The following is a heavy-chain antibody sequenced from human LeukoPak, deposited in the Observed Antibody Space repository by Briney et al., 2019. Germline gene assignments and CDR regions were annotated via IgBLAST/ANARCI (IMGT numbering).Heavy chain of an antibody. CDR1: GGSFSGYY. J-gene: IGHJ4*02. D-gene: IGHD3-16*01. Sequence: SETLSLTCTVYGGSFSGYYWHWIRQPPGKGLEWIAEISHSGSTNYNPSLKSRVTISVDMSEKQFSLKLSSVTAADTAVYYCAITLRSSNRWDDYWGQGTQVTVSS. V-gene: IGHV4-34*01. CDR3: AITLRSSNRWDDY. CDR2: ISHSGST.